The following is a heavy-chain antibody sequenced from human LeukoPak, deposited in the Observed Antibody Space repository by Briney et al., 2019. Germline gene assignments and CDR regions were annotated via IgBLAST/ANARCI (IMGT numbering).Heavy chain of an antibody. CDR2: ISGSGGST. D-gene: IGHD3-9*01. Sequence: PGGSLRLSCAASGFTVSSNYMSWVRQAPGKGLEWVSAISGSGGSTYYADSVKGRFTISRDNSKNTLYLQMNSLRAEDTAVYYCAKDRRYSDYWGQGTLVTVSS. CDR1: GFTVSSNY. V-gene: IGHV3-23*01. CDR3: AKDRRYSDY. J-gene: IGHJ4*02.